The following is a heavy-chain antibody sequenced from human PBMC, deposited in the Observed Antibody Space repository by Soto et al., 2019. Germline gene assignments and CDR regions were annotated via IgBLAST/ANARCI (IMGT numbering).Heavy chain of an antibody. V-gene: IGHV4-59*01. Sequence: SETLSLTCTVSGGSISSYYWSWIRQPPGKGLEWIGYIYYSGSTNYNPSLKSRVTISVDTSKNQFSLKLSSVTAADTAVYYCARDAGGSGSHYGMDVWGQGTTVTV. CDR1: GGSISSYY. CDR3: ARDAGGSGSHYGMDV. CDR2: IYYSGST. D-gene: IGHD3-10*01. J-gene: IGHJ6*02.